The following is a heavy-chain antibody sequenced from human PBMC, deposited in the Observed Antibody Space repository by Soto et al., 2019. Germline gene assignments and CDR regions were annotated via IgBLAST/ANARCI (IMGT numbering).Heavy chain of an antibody. D-gene: IGHD3-22*01. J-gene: IGHJ4*02. CDR2: VHTSGST. CDR3: ARHGWSPMNPTPYYFDY. V-gene: IGHV4-4*07. CDR1: GGSIGIYG. Sequence: PSETRSLTSTVSGGSIGIYGWRWLRKPARKGLEWIGRVHTSGSTTYNPSLKSRVTMSVDTSKNQFSLRLTSVTAADAAVFYCARHGWSPMNPTPYYFDYWGQGALVKVSS.